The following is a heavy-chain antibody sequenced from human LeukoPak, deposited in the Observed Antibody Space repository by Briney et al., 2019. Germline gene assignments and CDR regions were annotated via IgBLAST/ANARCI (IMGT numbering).Heavy chain of an antibody. D-gene: IGHD1-26*01. CDR1: GSTSSSYA. Sequence: GGSLRLSCVVSGSTSSSYAMSWVRQAPGKGLEWVSAISGSGGSTYYADSVKGRFTISRDNSKNTLYLQMNSLRAEDTAVYYCAKDPSRWEGNDWGQGTLVTVSS. J-gene: IGHJ4*02. V-gene: IGHV3-23*01. CDR3: AKDPSRWEGND. CDR2: ISGSGGST.